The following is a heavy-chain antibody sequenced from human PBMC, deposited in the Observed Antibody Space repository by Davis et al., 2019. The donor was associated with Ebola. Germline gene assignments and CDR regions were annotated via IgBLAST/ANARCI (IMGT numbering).Heavy chain of an antibody. V-gene: IGHV3-33*01. D-gene: IGHD3-10*01. CDR3: ARDRGVGWFDP. CDR1: GFTFSSYG. Sequence: PGGSLRLSCAASGFTFSSYGMHWVRQAPGKGLEWVAVIWYDGSNKYYADSVKGRFTISRDNSKNTLYLQMNSLRAEDTAVYYCARDRGVGWFDPWGQGTLVTVSS. CDR2: IWYDGSNK. J-gene: IGHJ5*02.